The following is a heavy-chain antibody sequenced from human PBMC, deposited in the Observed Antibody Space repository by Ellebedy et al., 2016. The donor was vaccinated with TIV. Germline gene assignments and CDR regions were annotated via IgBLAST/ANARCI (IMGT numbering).Heavy chain of an antibody. D-gene: IGHD5-18*01. J-gene: IGHJ4*02. CDR1: GFTFSSYA. V-gene: IGHV3-23*01. Sequence: GESLKISCASSGFTFSSYAMSWVRQAPGKGLEWVSAISGSGGSTYYADSVKGRFTISRDNSKNTLYLQMNSLRAEDTAVYYCARAITGIQLWLPKRRETFDYWGQGTLVTVSS. CDR2: ISGSGGST. CDR3: ARAITGIQLWLPKRRETFDY.